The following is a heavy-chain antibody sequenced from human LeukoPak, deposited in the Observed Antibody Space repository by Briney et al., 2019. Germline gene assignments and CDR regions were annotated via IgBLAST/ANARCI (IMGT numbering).Heavy chain of an antibody. V-gene: IGHV3-30*04. Sequence: PGGSLRLSCAASGFTFSGYAMNWVRQAPGKGLEWVAVISHDGDNKYFADSVKGRFTISRDNSKNTHYLQMNSLRVEDTAVYYCARVPCSSASCYNDFFDYWGQGTLVTVSS. CDR3: ARVPCSSASCYNDFFDY. J-gene: IGHJ4*02. CDR1: GFTFSGYA. D-gene: IGHD2-2*02. CDR2: ISHDGDNK.